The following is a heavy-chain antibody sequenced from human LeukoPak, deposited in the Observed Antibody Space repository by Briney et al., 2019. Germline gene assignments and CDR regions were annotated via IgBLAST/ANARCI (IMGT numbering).Heavy chain of an antibody. V-gene: IGHV4-4*07. Sequence: SETLSLTCNVSGGSISSYYWSWIRQPAGKGLEWIGRIYSSGSTNYNSSLKSRVTMSVDTSKNQFSLNLTSVTAADTAMYYCAREAPPLRYFDYWGQGTLVTVSS. CDR3: AREAPPLRYFDY. CDR2: IYSSGST. CDR1: GGSISSYY. J-gene: IGHJ4*02.